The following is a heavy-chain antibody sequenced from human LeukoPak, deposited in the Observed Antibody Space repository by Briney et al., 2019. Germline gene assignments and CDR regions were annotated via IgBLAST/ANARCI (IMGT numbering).Heavy chain of an antibody. V-gene: IGHV1-2*02. CDR2: INPNSGGT. J-gene: IGHJ3*02. D-gene: IGHD4-23*01. CDR1: GYTFTGYY. Sequence: ASVKVSCKASGYTFTGYYMHWVRQAPGQGLEWMGWINPNSGGTNYAQKFQGRVTMTRDTSISTAYMELSRLRSDDTTVYYCAREATVVTQGDAFDIWGQGTMVIVSS. CDR3: AREATVVTQGDAFDI.